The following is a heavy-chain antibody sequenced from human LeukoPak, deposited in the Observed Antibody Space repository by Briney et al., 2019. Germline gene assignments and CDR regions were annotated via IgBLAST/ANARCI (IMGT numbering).Heavy chain of an antibody. D-gene: IGHD3-22*01. CDR2: IVVGSGNT. CDR1: GFTFTSSA. CDR3: AASDTYYYDSSGPQTDY. J-gene: IGHJ4*02. Sequence: SVKVSCKASGFTFTSSAVQWVRQARGQRLEWIGWIVVGSGNTNYAQKFQERVTITRDMSTSTAYMELSSLRSEDTAVYYCAASDTYYYDSSGPQTDYWGQGTLVTVSS. V-gene: IGHV1-58*01.